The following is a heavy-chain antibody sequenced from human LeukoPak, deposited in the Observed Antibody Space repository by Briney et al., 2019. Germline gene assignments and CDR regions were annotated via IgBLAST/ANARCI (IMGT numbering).Heavy chain of an antibody. V-gene: IGHV1-2*02. CDR3: AREIAAAGTTANYYMDV. J-gene: IGHJ6*03. Sequence: ASVKVSCKASGYTFTGYYMHWVRQAPGQGLEWMGWINPNSGGTNYAQKFQGRVTMTRDTSISTAYMELSRLRSDDTAVYYCAREIAAAGTTANYYMDVWGKGTTVTVSS. CDR2: INPNSGGT. CDR1: GYTFTGYY. D-gene: IGHD6-13*01.